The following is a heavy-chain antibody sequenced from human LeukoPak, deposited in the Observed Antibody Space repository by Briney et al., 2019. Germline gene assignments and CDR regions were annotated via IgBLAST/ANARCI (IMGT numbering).Heavy chain of an antibody. CDR1: GYTFTIYG. CDR2: ISAYNGNT. V-gene: IGHV1-18*01. D-gene: IGHD3-10*01. CDR3: ARGGPPTNLLGFGELPENLFDP. J-gene: IGHJ5*02. Sequence: ASVKVSCKASGYTFTIYGISWVRQVPGQGLEWMGLISAYNGNTNYAQKLQGRVTMTPDTATSTAYMELRSLRSDDTAVYYCARGGPPTNLLGFGELPENLFDPWGQGTLVTVSS.